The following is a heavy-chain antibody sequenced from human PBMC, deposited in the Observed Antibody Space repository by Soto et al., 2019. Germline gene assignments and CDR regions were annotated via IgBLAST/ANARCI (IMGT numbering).Heavy chain of an antibody. J-gene: IGHJ6*02. CDR2: INHSGST. Sequence: SETLSLTCAVYGGSFSGYYWSWIRQPPGKGLEWIGEINHSGSTNYNPSLKSRVTISVDTSKNQFSLKLSSVTAADTAVYYCARGGEYGLANVEMALVSAGMDVWGQGTTVTVSS. D-gene: IGHD4-17*01. CDR3: ARGGEYGLANVEMALVSAGMDV. V-gene: IGHV4-34*01. CDR1: GGSFSGYY.